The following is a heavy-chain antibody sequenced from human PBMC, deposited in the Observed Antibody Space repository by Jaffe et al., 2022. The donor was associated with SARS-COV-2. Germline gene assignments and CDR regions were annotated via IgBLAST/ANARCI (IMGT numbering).Heavy chain of an antibody. J-gene: IGHJ6*02. D-gene: IGHD2-21*02. V-gene: IGHV3-48*03. CDR1: GFTFSSYE. CDR3: ARAGASCGGDCYWAAPYGMDV. CDR2: ISSSGSTI. Sequence: EVQLVESGGGLVQPGGSLRLSCAASGFTFSSYEMNWVRQAPGKGLEWVSYISSSGSTIYYADSVKGRFTISRDNAKNSLYLQMNSLRAEDTAVYYCARAGASCGGDCYWAAPYGMDVWGQGTTVTVSS.